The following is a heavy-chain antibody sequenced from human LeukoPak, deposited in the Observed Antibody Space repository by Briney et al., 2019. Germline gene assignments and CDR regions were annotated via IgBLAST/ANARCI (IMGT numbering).Heavy chain of an antibody. CDR2: IKSKTDGGTT. V-gene: IGHV3-15*01. D-gene: IGHD5-24*01. J-gene: IGHJ4*02. Sequence: GGSLRLSCAASGFTFSNAWMSWVRQAPGKGLEWVGRIKSKTDGGTTDYAAPVKGRFTISRDDSKNTLYLQMNSLKTEDTAVYYCTTDKVIDGYNYDYWGQGTLVTASS. CDR3: TTDKVIDGYNYDY. CDR1: GFTFSNAW.